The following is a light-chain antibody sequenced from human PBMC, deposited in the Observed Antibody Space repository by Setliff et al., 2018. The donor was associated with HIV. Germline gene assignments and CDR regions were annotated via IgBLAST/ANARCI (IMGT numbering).Light chain of an antibody. V-gene: IGLV1-47*01. Sequence: QPVLTQPPSASGTPGQRVIISCSGSISNIGSNYVCWYQQLPGTAPKLLIYRNDEWPSGVPDRFSGSKSGTSASLAISGLRSEDEADYYCAAWDGSLSGVVFGGGTKVTVL. CDR1: ISNIGSNY. J-gene: IGLJ2*01. CDR2: RND. CDR3: AAWDGSLSGVV.